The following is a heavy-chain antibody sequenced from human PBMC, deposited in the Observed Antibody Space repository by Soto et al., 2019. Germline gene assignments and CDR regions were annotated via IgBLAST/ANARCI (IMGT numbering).Heavy chain of an antibody. D-gene: IGHD2-15*01. CDR2: IYYSGST. CDR1: GDSISSSSYY. Sequence: SETLSLTCTVSGDSISSSSYYWDWIRQPPGKGLEWIGSIYYSGSTNYNPSLKSRVTISIDTSKNQFSLKLSSVTAADTAVYYCASALYCSGGSCSFDPWGQGTLVTVSS. J-gene: IGHJ5*02. V-gene: IGHV4-39*07. CDR3: ASALYCSGGSCSFDP.